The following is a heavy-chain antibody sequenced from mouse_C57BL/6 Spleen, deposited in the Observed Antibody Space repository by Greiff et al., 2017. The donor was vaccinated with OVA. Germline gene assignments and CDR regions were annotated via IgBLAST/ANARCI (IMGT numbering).Heavy chain of an antibody. J-gene: IGHJ4*01. CDR1: GYTFTSYW. CDR3: ARAGITTGVIDYAMGY. CDR2: IDPNSGGT. Sequence: QVHVKQPGAELVKPGASVKLSCKASGYTFTSYWMHWVKQRPGRGLEWIGRIDPNSGGTKYNEKFKSKATLTVDKPSSTAYLQLSSLTYEQSGVQYSARAGITTGVIDYAMGYWGQGTSVTVSS. V-gene: IGHV1-72*01. D-gene: IGHD1-1*01.